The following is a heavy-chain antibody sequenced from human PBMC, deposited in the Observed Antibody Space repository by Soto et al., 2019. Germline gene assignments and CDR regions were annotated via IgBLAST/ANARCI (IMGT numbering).Heavy chain of an antibody. Sequence: GGSLRLSCAASGFTFSSYAMSWVRQAPGKGLEWVSAISGSGGSTYYADSVKGRFTISRDNSKNTLYLQMNSLRAEDTAVYYCAKDLGGYCSGGSCFGVETSEDSFDYWGQGTLVTVSS. CDR3: AKDLGGYCSGGSCFGVETSEDSFDY. D-gene: IGHD2-15*01. V-gene: IGHV3-23*01. J-gene: IGHJ4*02. CDR2: ISGSGGST. CDR1: GFTFSSYA.